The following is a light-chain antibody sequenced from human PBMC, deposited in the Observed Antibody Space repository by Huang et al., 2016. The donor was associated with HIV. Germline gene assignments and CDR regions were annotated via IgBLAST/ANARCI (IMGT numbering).Light chain of an antibody. CDR1: ESLLHSNGHNY. V-gene: IGKV2-28*01. Sequence: IVMTQSPQLLSVTPGEPASISCRSSESLLHSNGHNYLDWYLQTPGQSPQRLIYLGANRASGVPDRFSGTGSGTDFTLKISRGESEDVGVYYCMQALDTPRWTFGQGTKVEIK. CDR2: LGA. J-gene: IGKJ1*01. CDR3: MQALDTPRWT.